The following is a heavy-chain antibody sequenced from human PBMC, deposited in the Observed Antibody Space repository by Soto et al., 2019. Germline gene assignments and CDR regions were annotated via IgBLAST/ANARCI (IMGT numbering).Heavy chain of an antibody. CDR3: ARVPTRLGIAGDDY. V-gene: IGHV1-18*01. Sequence: ASVKVSCKASGYTFTSYGISWVRQAPEQGLEWMGWISAYNGNTNYAQKLQGRVTMTSDTSTSTAYMELRSLRSDDTAVYYCARVPTRLGIAGDDYWSKGSLVTISS. CDR2: ISAYNGNT. D-gene: IGHD1-26*01. CDR1: GYTFTSYG. J-gene: IGHJ4*02.